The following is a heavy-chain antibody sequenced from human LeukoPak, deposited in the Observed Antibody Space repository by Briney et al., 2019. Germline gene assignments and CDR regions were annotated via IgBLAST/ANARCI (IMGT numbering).Heavy chain of an antibody. CDR2: IWHDASHT. V-gene: IGHV3-33*01. Sequence: GGSLRLSCAASGFSFSTYAMHWVGQAPGKGGEGVALIWHDASHTIYKDSGKGGFTISRENSKNTVYLQMNTLGGADTAVYYCAREIFGSPSYPDYWGQGTLVTVSS. CDR3: AREIFGSPSYPDY. J-gene: IGHJ4*02. D-gene: IGHD3-3*01. CDR1: GFSFSTYA.